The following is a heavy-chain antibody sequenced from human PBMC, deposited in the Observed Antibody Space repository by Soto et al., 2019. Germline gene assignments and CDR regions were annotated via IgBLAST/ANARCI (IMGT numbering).Heavy chain of an antibody. D-gene: IGHD6-19*01. J-gene: IGHJ4*02. Sequence: GGSLRLSCAASGFIFSSFSMNWVRQAPGKGLEWVSSISSGSSYIYYANSVKGRFTISRHNTKKSLYLQMNSPRAEDTAVYYCARVHASGWIDYWGQGTLVTVSS. CDR1: GFIFSSFS. CDR2: ISSGSSYI. V-gene: IGHV3-21*01. CDR3: ARVHASGWIDY.